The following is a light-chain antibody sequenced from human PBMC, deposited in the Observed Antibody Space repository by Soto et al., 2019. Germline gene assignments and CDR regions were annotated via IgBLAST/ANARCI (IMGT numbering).Light chain of an antibody. CDR1: QTFSNSF. J-gene: IGKJ5*01. Sequence: EIVLTQSPGTLSLSPGERATLSCRASQTFSNSFLSWFQQIPGQAPRRLIYGASMRATGIPDRFSGSGSGTDFTLTISRLEPEDFAVYYCQQCGSSSTFGQGTRLGL. V-gene: IGKV3-20*01. CDR2: GAS. CDR3: QQCGSSST.